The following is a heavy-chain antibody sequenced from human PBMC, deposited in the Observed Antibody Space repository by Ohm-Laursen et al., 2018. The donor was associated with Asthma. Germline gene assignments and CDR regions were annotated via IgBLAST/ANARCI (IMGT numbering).Heavy chain of an antibody. Sequence: SLRLSCTASGFTFSSYAMSWIRQAPGKGLEWVSFISSSNTYTNHADSVKGRFTISRDNAKNSLYLQMTSLRVEDTAVYYCARDQDAFDIWGQGTMVTVSS. J-gene: IGHJ3*02. CDR1: GFTFSSYA. V-gene: IGHV3-11*06. CDR2: ISSSNTYT. CDR3: ARDQDAFDI.